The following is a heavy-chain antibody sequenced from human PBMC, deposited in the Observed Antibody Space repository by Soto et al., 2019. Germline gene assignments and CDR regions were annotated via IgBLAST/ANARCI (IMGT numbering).Heavy chain of an antibody. V-gene: IGHV3-53*01. CDR3: AKQVRDGTSSPYYFDY. J-gene: IGHJ4*02. Sequence: GGSLRLSCAASGFTVSSNYMSWVRQAPGKGLEWVSVIYSGGSTYYADSVKGRFTISRDNSKNTLYLQMNSLRAEDTAVYYCAKQVRDGTSSPYYFDYWGQGTLVTVSS. D-gene: IGHD6-6*01. CDR1: GFTVSSNY. CDR2: IYSGGST.